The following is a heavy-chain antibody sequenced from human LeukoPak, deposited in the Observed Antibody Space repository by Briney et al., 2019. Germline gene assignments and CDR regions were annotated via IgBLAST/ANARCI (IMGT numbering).Heavy chain of an antibody. Sequence: GGSLRLSCAASGFTFSSYWMHWVRQAPGKGLVWVSRINSDGSSTSYADSVKGRFTISRDNAKNTLYLQMNSLRAEDTAVYYCARIGMVFNYYGMDVWGQGTTVTVSS. D-gene: IGHD3-10*01. CDR2: INSDGSST. V-gene: IGHV3-74*01. J-gene: IGHJ6*02. CDR3: ARIGMVFNYYGMDV. CDR1: GFTFSSYW.